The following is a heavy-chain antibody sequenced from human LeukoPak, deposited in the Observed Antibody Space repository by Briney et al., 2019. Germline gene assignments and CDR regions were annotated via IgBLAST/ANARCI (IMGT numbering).Heavy chain of an antibody. V-gene: IGHV1-8*03. CDR2: MNPNSGNT. CDR3: ARVPVRAPYYFDY. CDR1: GYTFTSYD. D-gene: IGHD4-11*01. Sequence: ALVKVSCKASGYTFTSYDINWVRQATGQGLEWMGWMNPNSGNTGYAQKFQGRVTITRNTSISTAYMELSSLRSEDTAVYYCARVPVRAPYYFDYWGQGTLVTVSS. J-gene: IGHJ4*02.